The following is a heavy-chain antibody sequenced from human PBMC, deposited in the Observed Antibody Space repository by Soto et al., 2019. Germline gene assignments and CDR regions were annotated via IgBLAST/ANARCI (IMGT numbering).Heavy chain of an antibody. D-gene: IGHD5-12*01. V-gene: IGHV4-31*03. J-gene: IGHJ4*02. CDR1: GGSISSGGYY. Sequence: SETVSLTCTVSGGSISSGGYYWSWIRQHPGKGLEWIGYIYYSGSTYYNPSLKSRVTISVDTSKDQFSLKLSSVTAADTAVYYCARDRWDSGYDFGQYYFDYWGQGTLVTVSS. CDR3: ARDRWDSGYDFGQYYFDY. CDR2: IYYSGST.